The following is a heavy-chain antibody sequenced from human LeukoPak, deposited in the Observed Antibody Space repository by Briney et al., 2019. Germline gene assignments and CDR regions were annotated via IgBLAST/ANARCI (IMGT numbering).Heavy chain of an antibody. J-gene: IGHJ4*02. D-gene: IGHD6-13*01. V-gene: IGHV4-59*08. CDR3: ARRAWYGYYFDY. CDR2: IDYSGST. Sequence: SETLSLTCTVSGGSISSDYWSWIRQPPRKGLEWIGYIDYSGSTNYNPSLQSRVTISVDTSKNQFSLQLSSVTAADTAVYYCARRAWYGYYFDYWGQGTLVTVSS. CDR1: GGSISSDY.